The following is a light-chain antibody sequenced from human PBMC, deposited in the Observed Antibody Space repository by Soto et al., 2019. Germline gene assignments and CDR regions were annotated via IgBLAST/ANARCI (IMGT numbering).Light chain of an antibody. V-gene: IGLV3-1*01. CDR1: KLGDKY. CDR3: QAWDSSTGV. J-gene: IGLJ1*01. Sequence: SYELTQPPSVSVSPGQTASITCSGDKLGDKYASGYQQKPGQSPVLVIYQDSKRPSGIPERFSGSNSGNTAALTISGTQAMDEADYSCQAWDSSTGVFGTGTKLTVL. CDR2: QDS.